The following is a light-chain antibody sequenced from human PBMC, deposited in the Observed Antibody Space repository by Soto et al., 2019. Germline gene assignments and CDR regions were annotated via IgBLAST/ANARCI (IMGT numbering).Light chain of an antibody. V-gene: IGKV1-5*01. Sequence: DIQMTQSPSTLSASVGDRVTITCRASQSISSWLAWYQQKPGKAPKLLIYDASSLESGVPSRFSGSGSGTEFTLTITSLQPEDFAIYYCQQSYSNLYTFGQGTRLEIK. CDR1: QSISSW. J-gene: IGKJ2*01. CDR3: QQSYSNLYT. CDR2: DAS.